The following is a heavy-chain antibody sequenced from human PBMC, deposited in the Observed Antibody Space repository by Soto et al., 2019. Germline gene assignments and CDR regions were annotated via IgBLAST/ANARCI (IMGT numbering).Heavy chain of an antibody. Sequence: ASVKVSCKASGGTFSSYAISWVRQAPGQGLEWTGGIIPIFGTANYAQKFQGRVTITADESTSTAYMELSSLRSEDTAVYYCARARRITMIPAGAFDIWGQGTMVTVSS. CDR2: IIPIFGTA. CDR3: ARARRITMIPAGAFDI. V-gene: IGHV1-69*13. D-gene: IGHD3-22*01. J-gene: IGHJ3*02. CDR1: GGTFSSYA.